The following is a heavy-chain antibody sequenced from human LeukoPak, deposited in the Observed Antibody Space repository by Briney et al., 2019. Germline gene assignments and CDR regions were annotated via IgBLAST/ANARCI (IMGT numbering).Heavy chain of an antibody. CDR3: ARRIRYTQYWFDP. Sequence: PSETLSLTCAVSGGSISSGNWWSWVRPPPGKGLEWIGEVYHTGSTNYNPSLKSRVTISVDTSKNQFSLKLSSVTAADTAVYYCARRIRYTQYWFDPWGQGTLVTVSS. CDR2: VYHTGST. CDR1: GGSISSGNW. J-gene: IGHJ5*02. D-gene: IGHD1-14*01. V-gene: IGHV4-4*02.